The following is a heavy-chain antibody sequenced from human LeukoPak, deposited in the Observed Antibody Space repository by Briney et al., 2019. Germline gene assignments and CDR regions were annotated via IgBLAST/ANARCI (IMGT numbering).Heavy chain of an antibody. CDR3: ARDRPGVDRVYDY. D-gene: IGHD5-12*01. CDR2: IYYSGST. Sequence: SETLSLTCTVSGGSISSSSYYWGWIRQPPGKGLEWIGSIYYSGSTYYNPSLKSRVTISVDTSKNQFSLKLSSVTAADTAVYYCARDRPGVDRVYDYWGQGTLVTVSS. V-gene: IGHV4-39*07. J-gene: IGHJ4*02. CDR1: GGSISSSSYY.